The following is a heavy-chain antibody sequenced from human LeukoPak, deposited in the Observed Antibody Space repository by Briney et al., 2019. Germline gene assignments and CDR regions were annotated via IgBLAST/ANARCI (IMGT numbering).Heavy chain of an antibody. J-gene: IGHJ1*01. CDR1: GGTFSSYA. V-gene: IGHV1-69*06. D-gene: IGHD6-19*01. CDR2: IIPIFGTA. Sequence: SVKVSCKASGGTFSSYAISWVRQAPGQGLEWMGGIIPIFGTANYAQKFQGRVIMTEDTSTDTAYMELSSLRSEDTAVYYCATDSPYPASGWRAEYFQHWGQGTLVTVSS. CDR3: ATDSPYPASGWRAEYFQH.